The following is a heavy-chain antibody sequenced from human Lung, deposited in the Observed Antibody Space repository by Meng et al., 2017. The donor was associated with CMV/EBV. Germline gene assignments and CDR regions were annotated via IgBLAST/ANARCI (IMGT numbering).Heavy chain of an antibody. J-gene: IGHJ4*01. CDR1: GLTARNNF. V-gene: IGHV3-53*01. D-gene: IGHD3-16*02. CDR2: IYSGDST. Sequence: GGSLRLSCAVSGLTARNNFMTWVRQAPGKGLEWVSVIYSGDSTYYADSVKGRFTISRDNSQNILFLQMNNLRGEDTAIYFCGRDWRNAGRSRGGIDWGHGTLVTVSS. CDR3: GRDWRNAGRSRGGID.